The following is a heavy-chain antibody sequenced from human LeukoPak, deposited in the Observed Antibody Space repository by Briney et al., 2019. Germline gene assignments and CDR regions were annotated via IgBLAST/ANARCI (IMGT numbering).Heavy chain of an antibody. CDR2: INHSGST. V-gene: IGHV4-34*01. Sequence: SETLSLTCAVYGGSFSGYYWSWIRQPPGKGLEWIGEINHSGSTNYNPSLKSRVTISVDTSKNQFSLKLSSVTAADTAVYYCARVRVRIAAAGTCWFDPWGQGTLVTVSS. J-gene: IGHJ5*02. CDR1: GGSFSGYY. D-gene: IGHD6-13*01. CDR3: ARVRVRIAAAGTCWFDP.